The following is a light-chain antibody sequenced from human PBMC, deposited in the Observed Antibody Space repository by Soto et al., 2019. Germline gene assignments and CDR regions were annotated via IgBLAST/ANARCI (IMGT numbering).Light chain of an antibody. CDR1: QSVSNF. V-gene: IGKV3-11*01. Sequence: EIVFTQSPATLSLSPGERATLSCRASQSVSNFIAWYHQKPGQAPRLLIYDAFHRATGLPARFRGRGSGKDFSLTISSLEPEDFAVYYCQQRSHWPTFGGGTKV. CDR3: QQRSHWPT. CDR2: DAF. J-gene: IGKJ4*01.